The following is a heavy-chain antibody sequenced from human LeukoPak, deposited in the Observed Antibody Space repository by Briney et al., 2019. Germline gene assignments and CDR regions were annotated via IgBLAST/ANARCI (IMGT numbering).Heavy chain of an antibody. V-gene: IGHV4-34*01. CDR1: GGSFSGYC. CDR3: ARARFGEPTSYMDV. CDR2: INHSGST. Sequence: SETLSLTCAVYGGSFSGYCWSWIRQPPGKGLEWIGEINHSGSTNYNPSLKSRVTISVDTSKNQFSLKLSSVTAADTAVYYCARARFGEPTSYMDVWGKGTTVTISS. D-gene: IGHD3-10*02. J-gene: IGHJ6*03.